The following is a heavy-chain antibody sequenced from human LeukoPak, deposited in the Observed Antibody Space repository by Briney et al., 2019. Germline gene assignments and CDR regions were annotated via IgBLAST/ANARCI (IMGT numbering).Heavy chain of an antibody. CDR2: ISGSGGNT. V-gene: IGHV3-23*01. CDR3: ANWTPGSNGHHYGYFDY. CDR1: RFTFSSYA. D-gene: IGHD4-17*01. J-gene: IGHJ4*02. Sequence: GGSLRLSCAASRFTFSSYAMSWVRQAPGKGLEWVSAISGSGGNTNYAASVKGRFTISRDNSKNTLYLQMNSLRDEDTAVYYCANWTPGSNGHHYGYFDYWGQGALVTVSS.